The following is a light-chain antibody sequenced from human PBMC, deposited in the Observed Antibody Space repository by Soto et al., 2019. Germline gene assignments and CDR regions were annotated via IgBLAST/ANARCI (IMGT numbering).Light chain of an antibody. CDR2: LEDSGSY. CDR1: SGPTDYI. V-gene: IGLV4-60*03. CDR3: ETWDSITRV. J-gene: IGLJ2*01. Sequence: QSVLTQSSSACASLESSVKLTCTLTSGPTDYIVAWHQQQPGRAPRYLMSLEDSGSYNSGSVVPDRFSASSSGADRYLTISHRQTYDGADYCFETWDSITRVFGGGTKLTVL.